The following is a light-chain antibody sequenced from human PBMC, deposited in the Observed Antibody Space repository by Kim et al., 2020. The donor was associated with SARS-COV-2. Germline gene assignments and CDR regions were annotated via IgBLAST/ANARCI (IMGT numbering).Light chain of an antibody. CDR3: QYYSRSSMYT. CDR2: GAS. Sequence: IMLTQSPGTLSLSPGERATLSCRAGQTISNTYLAWYQQKVGQAPRLLIYGASTRATGISDRFSGSGSGTDFTLTISRLEPEDFAVYYCQYYSRSSMYTFGQGTKLEI. CDR1: QTISNTY. V-gene: IGKV3-20*01. J-gene: IGKJ2*01.